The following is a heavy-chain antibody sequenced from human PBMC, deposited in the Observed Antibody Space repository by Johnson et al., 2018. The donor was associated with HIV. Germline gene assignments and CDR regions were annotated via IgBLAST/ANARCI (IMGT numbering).Heavy chain of an antibody. J-gene: IGHJ3*02. Sequence: EVQLVESGGGVVRPGGSLRLSCAASGFTFDYYDMTWVRQVPGKGLEWVCNVNWNGGTTAYADSVKGRFTISRDNAKTSLYLQMNSLRAEDTALYYCTRPGKYCSGDNCYFAFDIWGQGTVVTVSS. CDR2: VNWNGGTT. CDR1: GFTFDYYD. V-gene: IGHV3-20*04. D-gene: IGHD2-15*01. CDR3: TRPGKYCSGDNCYFAFDI.